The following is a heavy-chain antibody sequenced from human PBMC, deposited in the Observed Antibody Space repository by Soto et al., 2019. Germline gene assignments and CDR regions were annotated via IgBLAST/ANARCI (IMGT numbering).Heavy chain of an antibody. Sequence: AESLTTSCKGSGYSFTRYWIVWVRQMPGKGLEWMGIIYPGDSDTRYSPSFQGQVTISADKSISTAYLQWSSLKASDTAMYYCASITSPIPIWGQGTMVTVSS. J-gene: IGHJ3*02. V-gene: IGHV5-51*01. CDR2: IYPGDSDT. CDR3: ASITSPIPI. D-gene: IGHD2-2*02. CDR1: GYSFTRYW.